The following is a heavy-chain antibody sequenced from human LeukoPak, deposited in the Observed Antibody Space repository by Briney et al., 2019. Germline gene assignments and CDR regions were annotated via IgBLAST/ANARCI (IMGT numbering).Heavy chain of an antibody. CDR1: GFTFSSYA. V-gene: IGHV3-30*01. J-gene: IGHJ4*02. CDR2: ISYDGSNK. Sequence: PGGSLRLSCAASGFTFSSYAMHWVRQAPGKGLEWVAVISYDGSNKYYADSVKGRFTISRDNSKNTPYLQMNSLRAEDTAVYYCARDLHRQADTADESDYWGQGTLVTVSS. D-gene: IGHD5-18*01. CDR3: ARDLHRQADTADESDY.